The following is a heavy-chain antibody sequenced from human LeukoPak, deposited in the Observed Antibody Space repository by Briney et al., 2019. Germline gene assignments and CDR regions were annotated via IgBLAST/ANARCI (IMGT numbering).Heavy chain of an antibody. J-gene: IGHJ5*02. Sequence: GGSLRLSCAASGFTFSDYYMSWIRQAPGKGLEWVSYISSSGRTIYYADSVKGRFTISRDNAKNSPHLQMNSLRAEDTAVYYCARDKDDYGSGNHWFDPWGQGTLVTVSS. CDR2: ISSSGRTI. CDR3: ARDKDDYGSGNHWFDP. V-gene: IGHV3-11*01. CDR1: GFTFSDYY. D-gene: IGHD3-10*01.